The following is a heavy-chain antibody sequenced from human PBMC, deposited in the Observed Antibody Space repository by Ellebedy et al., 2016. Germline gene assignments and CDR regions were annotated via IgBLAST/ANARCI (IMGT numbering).Heavy chain of an antibody. CDR1: GFTFSSYS. CDR3: ARDRVVKGAFDY. Sequence: GESLKISXAVSGFTFSSYSMNWVRQAPGKGLEWVSSISSSSSYIYYADSVKGRFTISRDNAKNSLYLQMNSLRAEDTAVYYCARDRVVKGAFDYWGQGTLVTVSS. D-gene: IGHD4-23*01. J-gene: IGHJ4*02. V-gene: IGHV3-21*01. CDR2: ISSSSSYI.